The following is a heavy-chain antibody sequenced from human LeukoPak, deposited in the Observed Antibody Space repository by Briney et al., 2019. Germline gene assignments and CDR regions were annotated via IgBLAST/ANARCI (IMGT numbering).Heavy chain of an antibody. CDR3: AKRDPQQNAFDI. Sequence: GGSLRLSCVASGFTFSSYDMNWVRQAPGKGLEWLSGISGSGSGYYADSMRGRFTISRDNSKNTLYLQMDSLRTEDTAVYYCAKRDPQQNAFDIWGQGTKATVSS. J-gene: IGHJ3*02. CDR2: ISGSGSG. D-gene: IGHD6-13*01. V-gene: IGHV3-23*01. CDR1: GFTFSSYD.